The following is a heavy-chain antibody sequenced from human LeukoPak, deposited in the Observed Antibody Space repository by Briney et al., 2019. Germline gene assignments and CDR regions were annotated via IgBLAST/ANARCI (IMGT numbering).Heavy chain of an antibody. D-gene: IGHD1-26*01. Sequence: ASVKVSCKASGYTFTGYYMHWVRQAPGQGLEWMGRINPNSGGTNYAQKFQGRVTMTRAPSISTAYMELSRLRSDDTAVYYCARAKVGATPFDYWGQGTLVTVSS. J-gene: IGHJ4*02. CDR2: INPNSGGT. CDR3: ARAKVGATPFDY. V-gene: IGHV1-2*06. CDR1: GYTFTGYY.